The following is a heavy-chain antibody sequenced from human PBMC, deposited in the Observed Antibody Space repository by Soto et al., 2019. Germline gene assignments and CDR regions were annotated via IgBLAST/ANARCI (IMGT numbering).Heavy chain of an antibody. CDR2: IYYSGST. D-gene: IGHD1-20*01. CDR3: ARAHNWNLGWFDP. Sequence: SETLSLTCTVSGGSISSGGYYWSWIRQHPGKGLEWIGYIYYSGSTYYNPSLKSRVTISVDTSKNQFSLKLSSVTAADTAVYYCARAHNWNLGWFDPWGQGTLVTVSS. V-gene: IGHV4-31*03. J-gene: IGHJ5*02. CDR1: GGSISSGGYY.